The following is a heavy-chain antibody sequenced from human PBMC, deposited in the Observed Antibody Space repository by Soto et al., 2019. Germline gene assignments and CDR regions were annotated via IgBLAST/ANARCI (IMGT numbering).Heavy chain of an antibody. CDR2: IYYSGST. CDR3: ARVGDYYDSSGQSQPHYFDY. V-gene: IGHV4-31*03. J-gene: IGHJ4*02. CDR1: GGSISSGGYY. D-gene: IGHD3-22*01. Sequence: PSETLCLTCTVSGGSISSGGYYWSWIRQHPGKGLEWIGYIYYSGSTYYNPSLKSRVTISVDTSKNQFSLKLSSVTAADTAVYYCARVGDYYDSSGQSQPHYFDYWGQGTLVTVSS.